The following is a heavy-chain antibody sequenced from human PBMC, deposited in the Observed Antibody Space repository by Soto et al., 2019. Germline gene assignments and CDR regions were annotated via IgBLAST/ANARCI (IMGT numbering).Heavy chain of an antibody. J-gene: IGHJ4*02. V-gene: IGHV2-5*02. D-gene: IGHD5-12*01. CDR1: GFSLSTSGVG. CDR3: AHVYGGYGNFDY. Sequence: QITLKESGPTLVKPTQTLTLTCTFSGFSLSTSGVGVGWIRQPPGKALEWLALIYWDDDKRYSPSLKSRLTITKDTSKNQVVLTMTNMEPVDTAPYYCAHVYGGYGNFDYWGQGTLVTVSS. CDR2: IYWDDDK.